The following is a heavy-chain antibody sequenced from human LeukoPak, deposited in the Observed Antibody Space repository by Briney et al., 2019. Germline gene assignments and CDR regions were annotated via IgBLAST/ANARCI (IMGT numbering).Heavy chain of an antibody. D-gene: IGHD5-18*01. Sequence: ASVNVSCKASGYTFTSYGISWVRQAPGQGLEWMGWISAYNGNTNYAQKLQGRVTMTTDTSTSTAYMELRSLRSDDTAVYYCARDRGGYSCGQEVNYYYYMDVWGKGTTVTVSS. V-gene: IGHV1-18*01. CDR1: GYTFTSYG. CDR3: ARDRGGYSCGQEVNYYYYMDV. CDR2: ISAYNGNT. J-gene: IGHJ6*03.